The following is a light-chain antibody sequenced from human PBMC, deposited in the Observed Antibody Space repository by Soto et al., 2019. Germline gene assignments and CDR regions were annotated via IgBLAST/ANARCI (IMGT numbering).Light chain of an antibody. CDR3: QHYNSYSEA. J-gene: IGKJ1*01. CDR2: AAS. Sequence: DIQMTQSPSSVSAYVGDRVTITCRASQGISSWLAWYQQKPGKAPELLIYAASSLQSGVPSRFSGSGSGTEFTLTVSSLQPDDFATYYCQHYNSYSEAFGQGTKVDIK. CDR1: QGISSW. V-gene: IGKV1D-16*01.